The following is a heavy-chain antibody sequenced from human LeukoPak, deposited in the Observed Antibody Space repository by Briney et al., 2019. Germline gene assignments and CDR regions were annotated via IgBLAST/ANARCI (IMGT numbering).Heavy chain of an antibody. D-gene: IGHD2-15*01. J-gene: IGHJ4*02. CDR2: ISTDGYTT. CDR1: GLACSAYK. CDR3: VVGGSPGY. Sequence: PGGSLRLSCAASGLACSAYKMHWVRQAPRKGLVWVSRISTDGYTTDYADFVQGRFTASRDNTKNTWSLEMNSLRAEDAAVYYCVVGGSPGYWGQGTLVTVSS. V-gene: IGHV3-74*01.